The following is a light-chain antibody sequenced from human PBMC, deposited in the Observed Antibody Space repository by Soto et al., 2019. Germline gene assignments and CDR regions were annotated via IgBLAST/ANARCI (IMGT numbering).Light chain of an antibody. J-gene: IGKJ1*01. CDR1: QNLGTLY. V-gene: IGKV3-20*01. CDR3: QQYAGSPRT. Sequence: EMLFTLFPCTLSFSPCCVVTLSFSVSQNLGTLYLAWFQQKSGQAPRLLIYSASRRATGIPDRFTGSGSGTDFTLTINRVEPEDFAVYFCQQYAGSPRTFGQGTKVDIK. CDR2: SAS.